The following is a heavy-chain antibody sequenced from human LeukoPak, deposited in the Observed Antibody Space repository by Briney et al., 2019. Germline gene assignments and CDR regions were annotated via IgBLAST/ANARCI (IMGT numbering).Heavy chain of an antibody. Sequence: ASVKVSCKASGYTFTSYGISWVRQAPGQGLEWMGRINPNSGGTNYAQKFQGRVTMTRDTSISTAYMELSRLRSDDTAVYYCARGFGVLWFGELLPYNWFDPWGQGTLVTVSS. CDR1: GYTFTSYG. CDR2: INPNSGGT. V-gene: IGHV1-2*06. CDR3: ARGFGVLWFGELLPYNWFDP. J-gene: IGHJ5*02. D-gene: IGHD3-10*01.